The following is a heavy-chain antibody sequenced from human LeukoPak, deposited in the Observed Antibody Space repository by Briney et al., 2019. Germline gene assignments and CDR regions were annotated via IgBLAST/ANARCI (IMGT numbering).Heavy chain of an antibody. V-gene: IGHV4-39*07. CDR3: ARRRRNYGDRRTTFDY. Sequence: SQTLSLTCTVSGGSISSGDYYWSWIRQPPGKGLEWIGEINHSGSTNYNPSLKSRVTISVDTSKNQFSLKLSSVTAADTAVYYCARRRRNYGDRRTTFDYWGQGTLVTVSS. CDR2: INHSGST. CDR1: GGSISSGDYY. J-gene: IGHJ4*02. D-gene: IGHD4-17*01.